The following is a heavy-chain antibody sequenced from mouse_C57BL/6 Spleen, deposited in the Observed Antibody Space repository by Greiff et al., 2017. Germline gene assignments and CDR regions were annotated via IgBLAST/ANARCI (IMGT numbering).Heavy chain of an antibody. CDR2: FHPYNDDT. Sequence: VQLQQSGAELVKPGASVKMSCKASGYTFTTYPIEWMKQNHGKSLEWIGNFHPYNDDTKYNEKFKGKATLTVEKSSSTVYLGLSRLTSDDSVVYYGARGGDYDEGFAYWGQGTLVTVSA. CDR1: GYTFTTYP. J-gene: IGHJ3*01. V-gene: IGHV1-47*01. CDR3: ARGGDYDEGFAY. D-gene: IGHD2-4*01.